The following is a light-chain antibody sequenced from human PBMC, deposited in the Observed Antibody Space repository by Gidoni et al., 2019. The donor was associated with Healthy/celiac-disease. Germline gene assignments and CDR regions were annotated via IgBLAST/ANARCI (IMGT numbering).Light chain of an antibody. CDR1: QSLLHSNGYNY. CDR3: MQALQTPLT. J-gene: IGKJ4*01. CDR2: LGS. Sequence: DIVLTQSPLSLPVTPGEPASISCSSSQSLLHSNGYNYLDWYLQKPGQSPQLLIYLGSNRAAGVPDRYSGSGSGTDVTLKISRVEAEDVGVYYCMQALQTPLTFGGXTKVEIK. V-gene: IGKV2-28*01.